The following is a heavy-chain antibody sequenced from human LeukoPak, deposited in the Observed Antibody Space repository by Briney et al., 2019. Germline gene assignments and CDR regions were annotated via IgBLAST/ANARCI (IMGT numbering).Heavy chain of an antibody. V-gene: IGHV3-48*04. Sequence: PGGSLRLSCAASGFTFSTYWMTWVRQAPGKGLEWVSYISTSHSIIYYADSVKGRFTISRDNAKNSLYLQMNSLRAEDTAVYYCARDSGHVDTAMAYDYWGQGTLVTVSS. D-gene: IGHD5-18*01. J-gene: IGHJ4*02. CDR1: GFTFSTYW. CDR3: ARDSGHVDTAMAYDY. CDR2: ISTSHSII.